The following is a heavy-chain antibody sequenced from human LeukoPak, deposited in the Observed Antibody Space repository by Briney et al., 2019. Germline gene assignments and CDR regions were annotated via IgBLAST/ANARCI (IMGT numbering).Heavy chain of an antibody. D-gene: IGHD3-22*01. V-gene: IGHV3-74*01. CDR1: GFTFSSYW. J-gene: IGHJ1*01. CDR2: IKSDGST. CDR3: ARAPSEIGGYYPEYFRH. Sequence: GGSLRLSCAASGFTFSSYWMHWVRQAPGPGLVWVSRIKSDGSTNYADSVKGRFTISRDNAKNTVSLQMNSLRAEDTGVYYCARAPSEIGGYYPEYFRHWGQGTLVTVSS.